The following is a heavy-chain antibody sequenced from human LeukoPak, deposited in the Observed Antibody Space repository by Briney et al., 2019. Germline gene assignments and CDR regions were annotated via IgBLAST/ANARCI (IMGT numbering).Heavy chain of an antibody. Sequence: PGGSLRLSCEGSGFSFNNYAMSWVRQAPGKGLEWVSAISGSGGSTYYADSVKGRFTISRDNSKNTLYLQMNSLRAEDTAVYYCAHIAGGATRGPFDYWGQGTLVTVSS. D-gene: IGHD1-26*01. CDR1: GFSFNNYA. J-gene: IGHJ4*02. V-gene: IGHV3-23*01. CDR3: AHIAGGATRGPFDY. CDR2: ISGSGGST.